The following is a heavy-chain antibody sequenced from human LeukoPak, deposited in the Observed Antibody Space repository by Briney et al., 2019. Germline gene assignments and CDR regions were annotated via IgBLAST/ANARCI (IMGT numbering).Heavy chain of an antibody. CDR2: INHSGST. CDR3: ARGDYYGSGSYYNEDDAFDI. D-gene: IGHD3-10*01. CDR1: GGSFSGYY. J-gene: IGHJ3*02. V-gene: IGHV4-34*01. Sequence: SETLSLTCAVYGGSFSGYYWSWIRQPPGKGLEWIGEINHSGSTNYNPSLKSRVTISVDTSKNQFSLKLSSVTAADTAVYYCARGDYYGSGSYYNEDDAFDIWGQGTMVTVSS.